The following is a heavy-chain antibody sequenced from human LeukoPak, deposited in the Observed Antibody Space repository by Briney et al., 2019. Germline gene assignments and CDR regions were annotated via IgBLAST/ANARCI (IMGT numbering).Heavy chain of an antibody. CDR2: IYYSGST. CDR3: AREIRRSGYNY. J-gene: IGHJ4*02. D-gene: IGHD3-22*01. V-gene: IGHV4-39*07. Sequence: SETLSLTCTASGGSISSSSYYWGWIRQPPGKGLGWIGSIYYSGSTYYNPSLKSRVTISVDTSKNQFSLKLSSVTAADTAVYYCAREIRRSGYNYWGQGTLVTVSS. CDR1: GGSISSSSYY.